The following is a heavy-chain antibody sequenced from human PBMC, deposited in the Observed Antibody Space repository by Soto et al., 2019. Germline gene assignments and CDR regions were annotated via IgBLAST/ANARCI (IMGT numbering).Heavy chain of an antibody. V-gene: IGHV1-18*01. CDR3: AGDWTTVTSLYYYYYGMDV. J-gene: IGHJ6*02. Sequence: QVQLVQSGAEVKKPGASVKVSCKASGYTFTSYGISWVRQAPGQGLEWMGWISAYNGNTNYAQKLQGRVTMTTDTSTGKAYMELRSLRSDDTAVYYCAGDWTTVTSLYYYYYGMDVWGQGTTVTVSS. CDR2: ISAYNGNT. D-gene: IGHD4-17*01. CDR1: GYTFTSYG.